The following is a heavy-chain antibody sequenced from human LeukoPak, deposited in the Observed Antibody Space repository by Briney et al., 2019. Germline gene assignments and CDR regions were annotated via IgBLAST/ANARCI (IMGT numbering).Heavy chain of an antibody. Sequence: ASVKVSCKASGYTFTSDYMHWVRQAPGQGLEWMGIINPSGGSTSYAQKFQGRVTMTRDTSTSTVYMELSSLRSEDTAVYYCGRVGRRWNAFDIWGQGTMVTVSS. D-gene: IGHD1-1*01. CDR2: INPSGGST. J-gene: IGHJ3*02. CDR1: GYTFTSDY. CDR3: GRVGRRWNAFDI. V-gene: IGHV1-46*01.